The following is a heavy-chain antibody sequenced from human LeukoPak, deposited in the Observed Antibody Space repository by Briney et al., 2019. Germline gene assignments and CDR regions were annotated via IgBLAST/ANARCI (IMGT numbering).Heavy chain of an antibody. D-gene: IGHD2-21*01. CDR2: ISDTGYYI. Sequence: PGGSLRLSCAASGFTFSRYSMNWVRQAPGKGLEWVSSISDTGYYIYYADSVKGRFTISRDNAKNSLSLQMNNLRADDTGIYYCANHFACGATTCPSFDHWGQGTLVTVSS. V-gene: IGHV3-21*01. J-gene: IGHJ4*02. CDR1: GFTFSRYS. CDR3: ANHFACGATTCPSFDH.